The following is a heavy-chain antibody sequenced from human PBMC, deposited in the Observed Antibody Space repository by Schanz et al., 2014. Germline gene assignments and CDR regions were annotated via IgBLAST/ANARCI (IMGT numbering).Heavy chain of an antibody. CDR1: GYTFTDYY. D-gene: IGHD3-10*01. J-gene: IGHJ6*02. CDR2: ISANSGGT. V-gene: IGHV1-2*02. CDR3: ARALFGSGHGDV. Sequence: QVQLVQSGAEVKKPGASVKVSCKASGYTFTDYYIHWVRQAPGQGLEWMGWISANSGGTNYAQKFEGRLSMTRDASTSTAYMELSRLKSDDTAVYYCARALFGSGHGDVWGQGTTVTVSS.